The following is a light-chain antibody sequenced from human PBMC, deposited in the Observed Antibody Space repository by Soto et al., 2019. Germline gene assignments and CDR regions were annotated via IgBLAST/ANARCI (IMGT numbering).Light chain of an antibody. CDR2: DVT. CDR1: SSDVGGYNY. Sequence: QSALTQPRSVSGSPGQSVTISCTGTSSDVGGYNYVSWYQQHPDTAPKLLIYDVTKRPSGVPDRFSGSKSGNTASLTISGLHADDEADYFCSSYAVPYTVVNFGGGTKLTVL. J-gene: IGLJ2*01. CDR3: SSYAVPYTVVN. V-gene: IGLV2-11*01.